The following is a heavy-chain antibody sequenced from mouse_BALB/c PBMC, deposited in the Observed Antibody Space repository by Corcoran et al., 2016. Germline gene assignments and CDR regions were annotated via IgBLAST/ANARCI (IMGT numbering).Heavy chain of an antibody. Sequence: QIQLVQSGPELKKPGETVKISCKASGYTFTNYGMNWVKQAPGKGLKWMGWINTYTGEPTYADDFKGRFAFSLETSASTAYLQINNLKNEDTATYFCARGLYGTNFAYWGQGTLVTVSA. J-gene: IGHJ3*01. CDR1: GYTFTNYG. CDR2: INTYTGEP. D-gene: IGHD2-10*02. V-gene: IGHV9-3-1*01. CDR3: ARGLYGTNFAY.